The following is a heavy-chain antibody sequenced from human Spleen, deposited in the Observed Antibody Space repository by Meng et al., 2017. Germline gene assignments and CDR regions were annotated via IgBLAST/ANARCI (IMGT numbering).Heavy chain of an antibody. J-gene: IGHJ4*02. CDR2: MYSDGNS. CDR1: GFIVNNNY. CDR3: SRDGNYHGA. Sequence: EVQLVESGGGLVQSGGSLRLSCAASGFIVNNNYMRWVRQTPGKGLEWVSLMYSDGNSRYADSVKGRFTISRDSSKNTLYLQMNSLRVEDTAVYYCSRDGNYHGAWGQGTLVTVSS. D-gene: IGHD4-11*01. V-gene: IGHV3-53*04.